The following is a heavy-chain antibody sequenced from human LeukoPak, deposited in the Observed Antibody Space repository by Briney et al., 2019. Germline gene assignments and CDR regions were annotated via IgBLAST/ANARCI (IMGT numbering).Heavy chain of an antibody. J-gene: IGHJ4*02. D-gene: IGHD6-13*01. CDR3: ARKASSSWEPVDY. Sequence: GGSLRLSCAASGFTFSSYAMHWVRQATGKGLEWVAVISYDGSNKYYADSVKGRFTISRDNSKNTLYLQMNSLRAEDTAVYYCARKASSSWEPVDYWGQGTLVTVSS. V-gene: IGHV3-30*04. CDR1: GFTFSSYA. CDR2: ISYDGSNK.